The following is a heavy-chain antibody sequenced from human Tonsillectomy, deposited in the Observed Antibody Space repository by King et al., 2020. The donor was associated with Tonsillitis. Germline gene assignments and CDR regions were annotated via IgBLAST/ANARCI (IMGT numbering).Heavy chain of an antibody. CDR3: ARDSDYGDYGFDY. J-gene: IGHJ4*02. CDR1: GFTFSNYA. CDR2: ISYDGDNK. Sequence: VQLVESGGGVVQPGRSLRLSCAASGFTFSNYAMQWVRQAPGKGLEWVTVISYDGDNKYYEDSVKGRFTISRDNSKNTLYLQMNALRAEDTALYYCARDSDYGDYGFDYWGRGTLVTVSS. V-gene: IGHV3-30*01. D-gene: IGHD4-17*01.